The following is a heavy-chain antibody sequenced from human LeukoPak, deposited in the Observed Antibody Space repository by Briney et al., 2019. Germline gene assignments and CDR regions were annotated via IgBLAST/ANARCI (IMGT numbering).Heavy chain of an antibody. J-gene: IGHJ4*02. Sequence: RSLRLSCAASGFTFSDYAMHWVRQAPGKGLEWVAVISKDGSDKYYPGSVRGRFTISRDNSKNTIYLQMDSLRAEDTAIYYCARDYWWNYDYWGQGTLVTVSS. CDR3: ARDYWWNYDY. CDR2: ISKDGSDK. CDR1: GFTFSDYA. D-gene: IGHD1-7*01. V-gene: IGHV3-30-3*01.